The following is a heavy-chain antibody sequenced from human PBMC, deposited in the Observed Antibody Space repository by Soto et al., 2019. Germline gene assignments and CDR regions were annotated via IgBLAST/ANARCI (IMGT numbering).Heavy chain of an antibody. CDR3: ARDRGADAPIDF. J-gene: IGHJ4*02. CDR1: RFTFSDYG. Sequence: QVQLVESGGGVVQPERSLRLSCVASRFTFSDYGMHWVRQAPGKGLEWVAVIWHDGLKKDYVDSVKGRFTVSRDNSKNTLYLQMNSLSVEDTATYYCARDRGADAPIDFWGQGTVVTVSS. CDR2: IWHDGLKK. V-gene: IGHV3-33*01.